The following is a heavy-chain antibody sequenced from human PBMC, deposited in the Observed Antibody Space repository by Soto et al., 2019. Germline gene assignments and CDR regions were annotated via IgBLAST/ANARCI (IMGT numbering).Heavy chain of an antibody. CDR3: AREAVAGLFYAFDI. D-gene: IGHD6-19*01. J-gene: IGHJ3*02. CDR2: ISSSGSTI. V-gene: IGHV3-11*01. Sequence: GGSLRLSCAASGFTFSDYYMSWIRQAPGKGLEWVSYISSSGSTIYYADSVKGRFTISRDNAKNSLYLQMNSLRAEDTAVYYCAREAVAGLFYAFDIWGQGTMVTVSS. CDR1: GFTFSDYY.